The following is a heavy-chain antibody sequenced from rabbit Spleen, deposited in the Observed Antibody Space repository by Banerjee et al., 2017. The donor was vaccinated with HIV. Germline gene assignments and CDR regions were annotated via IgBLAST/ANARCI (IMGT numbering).Heavy chain of an antibody. D-gene: IGHD6-1*01. CDR2: LYAGGSSDNT. Sequence: QSLEESGGGLVKPGAALTLTCKASGFSFNSGYDMCWVRQAPGKGLEWIACLYAGGSSDNTFYASWAKGRFTISKTSSTTVTLQMTSLTAADTATYFCARGGYTYGVGFYPYPTGNFNLWGQGTLVTVS. J-gene: IGHJ4*01. CDR1: GFSFNSGYD. CDR3: ARGGYTYGVGFYPYPTGNFNL. V-gene: IGHV1S40*01.